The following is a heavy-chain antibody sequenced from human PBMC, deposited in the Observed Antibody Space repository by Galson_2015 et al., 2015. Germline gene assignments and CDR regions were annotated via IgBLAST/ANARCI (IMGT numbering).Heavy chain of an antibody. V-gene: IGHV1-69*06. CDR3: ATGGCSTASCYLIRYYFDY. D-gene: IGHD2-2*01. J-gene: IGHJ4*02. Sequence: SWVRQAPGKGLEWMGGIIPISGTSNYAQNFQGRVTITADKSTSSVYMQLSSLRYEDTAVYFCATGGCSTASCYLIRYYFDYWGRGTLVTVSS. CDR2: IIPISGTS.